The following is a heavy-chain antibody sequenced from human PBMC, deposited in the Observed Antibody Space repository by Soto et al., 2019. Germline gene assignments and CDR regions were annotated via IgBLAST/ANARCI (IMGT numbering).Heavy chain of an antibody. D-gene: IGHD2-15*01. CDR3: ARDLEKGGGSAGFAY. V-gene: IGHV1-2*02. CDR1: GYTFTGYY. CDR2: INPNSGGT. Sequence: QVQLVQSGAEVKKPGASVKVSCKASGYTFTGYYIHWVRQAPGQGLEWMGWINPNSGGTKYPQQFQGRFTMTRDTSIRTVYMSLTGLKSDDTAVYFCARDLEKGGGSAGFAYLVQGTLVAVSS. J-gene: IGHJ4*02.